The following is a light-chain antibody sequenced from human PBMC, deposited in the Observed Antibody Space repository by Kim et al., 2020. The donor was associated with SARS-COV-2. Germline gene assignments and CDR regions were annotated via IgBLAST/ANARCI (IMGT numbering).Light chain of an antibody. CDR3: QAWDSSIRV. CDR2: QDS. V-gene: IGLV3-1*01. Sequence: SVAPGQTASITCSGEKLGDKYACWYQQKPGQSPVLVIYQDSKRPSGIPERFSGSNSGNTATLTISGTQAMDEADYYCQAWDSSIRVFGGGTQLTVL. J-gene: IGLJ3*02. CDR1: KLGDKY.